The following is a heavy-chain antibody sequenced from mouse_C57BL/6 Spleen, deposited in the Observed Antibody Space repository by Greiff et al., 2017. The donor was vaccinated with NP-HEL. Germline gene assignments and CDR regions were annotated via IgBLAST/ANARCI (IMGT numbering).Heavy chain of an antibody. CDR1: GFSFNTYA. CDR2: IRSKSNNYAT. J-gene: IGHJ2*01. Sequence: EVQGVESGGGLVQPKGSLKLSCAASGFSFNTYAMNWVRQAPGKGLEWVARIRSKSNNYATYYADSVKDRFTISRDDSESMLYLQMNNLKTEDTAMYYCVRDSLYYYGSSPFDYWGQGTTLTVSS. D-gene: IGHD1-1*01. CDR3: VRDSLYYYGSSPFDY. V-gene: IGHV10-1*01.